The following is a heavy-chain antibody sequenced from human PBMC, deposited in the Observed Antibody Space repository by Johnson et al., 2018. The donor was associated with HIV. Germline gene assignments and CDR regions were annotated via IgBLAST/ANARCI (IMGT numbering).Heavy chain of an antibody. V-gene: IGHV3-30*04. Sequence: VQLVESGGGVVQPGRSLRLSCAASGFTFSSYTMHWVRQAPGKGLEWVALISYDGSNKYYADSVKGRFTISRDNSKNTLFLQMNSLRPEDTAVYYCAREPIREVGGAFDIWGQGTMVTVSS. CDR3: AREPIREVGGAFDI. J-gene: IGHJ3*02. CDR1: GFTFSSYT. CDR2: ISYDGSNK. D-gene: IGHD1-26*01.